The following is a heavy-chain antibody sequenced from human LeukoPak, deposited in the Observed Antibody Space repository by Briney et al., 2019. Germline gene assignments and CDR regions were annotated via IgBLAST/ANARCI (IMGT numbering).Heavy chain of an antibody. CDR3: AIRAYSYEYFDF. CDR1: GYTFTNSW. CDR2: IYPGDSDT. V-gene: IGHV5-51*01. D-gene: IGHD5-18*01. J-gene: IGHJ4*02. Sequence: GESLKISCKGSGYTFTNSWIGWVRQTPGKGLEWMGSIYPGDSDTRYNPSFQGQVTISADKSISTAYLQWSSLQASNAAMYYCAIRAYSYEYFDFWGQGTLVTVSS.